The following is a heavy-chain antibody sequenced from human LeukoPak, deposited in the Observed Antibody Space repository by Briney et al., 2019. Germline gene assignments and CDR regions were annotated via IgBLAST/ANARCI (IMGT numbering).Heavy chain of an antibody. CDR3: ARDREYCSGGSCYSNAFDI. J-gene: IGHJ3*02. D-gene: IGHD2-15*01. CDR1: GFTFSDYY. Sequence: GGSLRLSCAASGFTFSDYYMSWIRQAPGKGLEWVSYISSSGSTIYYADSVKGRFTISRDNAKNSLYLQMNSLRAEDTAVYYCARDREYCSGGSCYSNAFDIWGQGTMVTVSS. CDR2: ISSSGSTI. V-gene: IGHV3-11*04.